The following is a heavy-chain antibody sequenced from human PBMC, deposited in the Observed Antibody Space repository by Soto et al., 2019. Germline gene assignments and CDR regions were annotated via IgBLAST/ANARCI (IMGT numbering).Heavy chain of an antibody. J-gene: IGHJ4*02. CDR3: ARRAETNGWNGFGADKYYFDF. V-gene: IGHV1-8*01. D-gene: IGHD1-1*01. Sequence: PSVKVSCKASGYTFTSYDIYWVRQATGQGLEWMGWMNPNTGNSAYAQKFQGRVTVTSDTSRNTVHMELTSLRSEDTAVHYCARRAETNGWNGFGADKYYFDFWGQGTLVTVSS. CDR1: GYTFTSYD. CDR2: MNPNTGNS.